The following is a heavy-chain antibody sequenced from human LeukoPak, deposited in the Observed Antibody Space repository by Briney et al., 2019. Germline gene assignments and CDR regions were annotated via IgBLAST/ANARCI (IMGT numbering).Heavy chain of an antibody. CDR1: GFSFDDYG. Sequence: GGSLRLSCSASGFSFDDYGLIWVRQVPGKGLEWVSGINWNSGTIGYADSVKGRFTISRDNAKNTLYLQMNSLRAGDTAVYYCARDYFQYYFDYWGQGTLVTVSS. CDR2: INWNSGTI. D-gene: IGHD2/OR15-2a*01. V-gene: IGHV3-20*04. CDR3: ARDYFQYYFDY. J-gene: IGHJ4*02.